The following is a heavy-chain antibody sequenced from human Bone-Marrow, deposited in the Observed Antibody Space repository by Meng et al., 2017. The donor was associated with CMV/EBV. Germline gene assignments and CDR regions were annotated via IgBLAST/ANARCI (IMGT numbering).Heavy chain of an antibody. CDR1: GGSISGYY. CDR2: IYYSGST. J-gene: IGHJ5*02. V-gene: IGHV4-59*08. Sequence: SETLSLTCTVSGGSISGYYWSWIRQPPGKGLEWIGYIYYSGSTNYNPSLKSRVTMSVDTSKNQFSLKLSSVTAADTAVYYCARLITDTYYYDSSGYSEYNWFDPWGQGTLVTVSS. CDR3: ARLITDTYYYDSSGYSEYNWFDP. D-gene: IGHD3-22*01.